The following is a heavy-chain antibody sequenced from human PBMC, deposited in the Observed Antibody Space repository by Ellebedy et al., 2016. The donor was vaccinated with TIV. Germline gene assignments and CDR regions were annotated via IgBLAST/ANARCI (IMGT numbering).Heavy chain of an antibody. CDR2: IIPIFGTA. V-gene: IGHV1-69*13. J-gene: IGHJ6*03. CDR3: AGNQYYYYYYMDV. Sequence: SVKVSXKASGGTFSSYAISWVRQAPGQGLEWMGGIIPIFGTANYAQKFQGRVTITADESTSTAYMELSSLRSEDTAVYYCAGNQYYYYYYMDVWGKGTTVTVSS. CDR1: GGTFSSYA. D-gene: IGHD1-14*01.